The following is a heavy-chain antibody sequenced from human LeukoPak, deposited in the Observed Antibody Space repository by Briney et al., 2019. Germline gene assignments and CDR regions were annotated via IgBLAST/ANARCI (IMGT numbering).Heavy chain of an antibody. CDR2: ISGGGGST. D-gene: IGHD3-3*01. Sequence: PGGSLRLSCAASGFTFSSYAMSWVRQAPGKGLEWVSAISGGGGSTYYADSVKGRFTISRDNSKNTLYLQMNSLRAEDTAVYYCAKWGPYYDFWSRYPPVLDYWGQGTLVTVSS. J-gene: IGHJ4*02. V-gene: IGHV3-23*01. CDR1: GFTFSSYA. CDR3: AKWGPYYDFWSRYPPVLDY.